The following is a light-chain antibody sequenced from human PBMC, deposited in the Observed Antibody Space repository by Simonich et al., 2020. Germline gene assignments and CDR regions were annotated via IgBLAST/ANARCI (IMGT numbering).Light chain of an antibody. Sequence: QSALTQPASVSGSPGQSITISCTGTSSDVGSYNLVSWYQQHPGKAPKLMIYDVSKRPSGVSNRFSGSKSGNTASLTISGLQAEDEADYYCSSYTSSSSVVFGGGTKLTVL. V-gene: IGLV2-14*02. J-gene: IGLJ2*01. CDR1: SSDVGSYNL. CDR2: DVS. CDR3: SSYTSSSSVV.